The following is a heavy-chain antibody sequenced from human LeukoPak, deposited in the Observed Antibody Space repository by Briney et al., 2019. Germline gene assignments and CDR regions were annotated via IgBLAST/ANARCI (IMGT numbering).Heavy chain of an antibody. J-gene: IGHJ4*02. CDR2: IYYSGST. CDR1: GGSISSGSYY. D-gene: IGHD3-10*01. V-gene: IGHV4-61*01. CDR3: ARANYGSGSYSYFDY. Sequence: SETLSLTCTVSGGSISSGSYYWSWIRQPPGKGLEWIGYIYYSGSTNYNPSLKSRVTISVDTSKNQFSLKLSSVTAADTAVYYCARANYGSGSYSYFDYWGQGTLVTVSS.